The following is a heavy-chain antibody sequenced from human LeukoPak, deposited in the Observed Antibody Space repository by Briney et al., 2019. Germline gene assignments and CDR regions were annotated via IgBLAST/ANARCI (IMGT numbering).Heavy chain of an antibody. Sequence: PSQTLSLTCTVSGGSISSGGYYWSWIRQHPGKGLEWIGYIYYSGSTYYNPSPKSRVTISVDTSKNQFSLKLSSMTAADTAVYYCARGERAMIVVAPNWFDPWGQGTLVTVSS. CDR2: IYYSGST. J-gene: IGHJ5*02. D-gene: IGHD3-22*01. V-gene: IGHV4-31*03. CDR3: ARGERAMIVVAPNWFDP. CDR1: GGSISSGGYY.